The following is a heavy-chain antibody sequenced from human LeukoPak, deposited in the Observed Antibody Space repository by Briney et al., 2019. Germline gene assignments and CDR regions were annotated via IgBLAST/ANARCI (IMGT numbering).Heavy chain of an antibody. Sequence: PGGSLRLSCLASGFAFSAYEMNWVRQAPGRGLEWVSYISGSDTTTYYADSLRGRFTIFRDNAKNSLYLQMNSLRAEYTALYYCTTLGYHLDSWGQGTLVTVSS. J-gene: IGHJ4*02. CDR2: ISGSDTTT. D-gene: IGHD3-22*01. CDR3: TTLGYHLDS. CDR1: GFAFSAYE. V-gene: IGHV3-48*03.